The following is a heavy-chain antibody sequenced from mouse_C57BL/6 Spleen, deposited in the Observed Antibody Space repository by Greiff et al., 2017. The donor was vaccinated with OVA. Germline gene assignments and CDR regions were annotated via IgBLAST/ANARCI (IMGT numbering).Heavy chain of an antibody. V-gene: IGHV1-54*01. J-gene: IGHJ2*01. CDR1: GYAFTNYL. CDR3: ARSGKYYGSSYFAY. CDR2: INPGSGGT. Sequence: QVQLQQSGAELVRPGTSVKVSCKASGYAFTNYLIEWVKQRPGQGLEWIGVINPGSGGTNYNEKFKGKATLTADKSTSTAYMQLSSLTSEDSAVYFCARSGKYYGSSYFAYWGQGTTLPVSS. D-gene: IGHD1-1*01.